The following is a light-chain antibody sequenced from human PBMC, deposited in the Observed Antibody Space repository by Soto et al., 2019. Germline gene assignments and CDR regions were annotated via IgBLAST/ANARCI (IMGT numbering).Light chain of an antibody. CDR1: QSLVYSDGNTY. V-gene: IGKV2-30*01. CDR3: MQGTHWPRT. CDR2: KVS. J-gene: IGKJ1*01. Sequence: DVVMTQSPLSLPVTLGQPASISCRSSQSLVYSDGNTYLTWFQQRPGQCPRRLIYKVSNRDAGVPDRFSGSGSGSDFTLTISRVEAEDVGVYYCMQGTHWPRTFGQGTKVEIK.